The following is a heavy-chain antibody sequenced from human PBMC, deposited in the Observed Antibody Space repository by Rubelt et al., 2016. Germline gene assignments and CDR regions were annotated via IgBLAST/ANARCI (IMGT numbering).Heavy chain of an antibody. V-gene: IGHV3-21*01. D-gene: IGHD1-26*01. J-gene: IGHJ4*02. CDR3: ARAVRVGATNRYYFDY. CDR1: GFTFSSYS. CDR2: ISSSSSYI. Sequence: SRGGLVQPGGSLRLSCAASGFTFSSYSMNWVRQAPGKGLEWVSSISSSSSYIYYADSVKGRFTISRDNAKNSLYLQMNSLRAEDTAVYYSARAVRVGATNRYYFDYWGQGTLVTVSS.